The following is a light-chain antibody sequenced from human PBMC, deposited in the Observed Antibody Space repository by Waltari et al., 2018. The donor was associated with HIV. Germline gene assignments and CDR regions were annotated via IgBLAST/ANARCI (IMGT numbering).Light chain of an antibody. CDR3: AAWDDSLNGYV. Sequence: QSVLTQSPSASGTPGQRVTISCSGSSSNIGSNAVDWYQHLPGTAPKLLIHTNNQRPSGIPDLFSGSKAGTSASLAISGLQSEDESDYYCAAWDDSLNGYVFGSGTKVTVL. CDR2: TNN. V-gene: IGLV1-44*01. J-gene: IGLJ1*01. CDR1: SSNIGSNA.